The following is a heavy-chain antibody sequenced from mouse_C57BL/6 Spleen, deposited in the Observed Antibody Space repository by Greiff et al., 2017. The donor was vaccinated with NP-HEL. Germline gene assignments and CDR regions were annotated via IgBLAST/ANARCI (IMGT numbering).Heavy chain of an antibody. CDR2: IDTSDSYT. J-gene: IGHJ2*01. Sequence: QVQLQQPGAELVMPGASVKLSCKASGYTFTSYGMHWVRQRPGQGLEWIGDIDTSDSYTYYTQTFKGKSTLTVDKSSSTAYMPLSSLTSDDSAVYYCARYDYDFDYGGQGTTLTVSS. V-gene: IGHV1-69*01. D-gene: IGHD2-4*01. CDR1: GYTFTSYG. CDR3: ARYDYDFDY.